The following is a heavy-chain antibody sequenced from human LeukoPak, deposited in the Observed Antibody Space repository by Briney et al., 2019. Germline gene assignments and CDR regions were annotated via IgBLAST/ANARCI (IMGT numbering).Heavy chain of an antibody. CDR2: ISGSGDNT. V-gene: IGHV3-23*01. CDR1: EFTFSNFA. CDR3: ARDGRGSGWYRDY. D-gene: IGHD6-19*01. Sequence: HPGGSLRLSCAASEFTFSNFAMSWVRQAPGKGLEWVSTISGSGDNTYYADSVKGRFTISRDNSRNTLYLQMNSLSGEDTAVYYCARDGRGSGWYRDYWGQGTLVTVSS. J-gene: IGHJ4*02.